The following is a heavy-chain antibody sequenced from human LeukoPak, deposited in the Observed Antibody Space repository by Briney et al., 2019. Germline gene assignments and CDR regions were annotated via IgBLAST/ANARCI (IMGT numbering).Heavy chain of an antibody. V-gene: IGHV3-53*01. J-gene: IGHJ4*02. CDR1: GFTVSRNY. CDR2: IYSAGST. CDR3: ARGDDYGGAWYYIDC. D-gene: IGHD4-23*01. Sequence: PGGSLRLSCAASGFTVSRNYYMNWVRQAPGKGLEWVSDIYSAGSTYYADSVKGRFTISRDNSKNTVYLQMNSLRAEDTAVYYCARGDDYGGAWYYIDCWGQGTLVTVSS.